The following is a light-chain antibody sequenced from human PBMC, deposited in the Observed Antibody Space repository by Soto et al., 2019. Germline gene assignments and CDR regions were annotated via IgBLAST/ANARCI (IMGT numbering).Light chain of an antibody. CDR1: QSVSKNY. J-gene: IGKJ4*01. Sequence: EIVLTQSPGTLSLSPGERATLSCRASQSVSKNYLAWYQQKPGQAPRLLINGASSRGTGIPDRFSGSGSGTDFTLTIRRLEPEDFAVYYCQQYGSSPPSCGGGTKVAIK. CDR3: QQYGSSPPS. V-gene: IGKV3-20*01. CDR2: GAS.